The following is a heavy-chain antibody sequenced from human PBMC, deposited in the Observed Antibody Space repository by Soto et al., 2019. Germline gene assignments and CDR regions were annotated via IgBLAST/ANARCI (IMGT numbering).Heavy chain of an antibody. J-gene: IGHJ4*02. D-gene: IGHD3-10*01. CDR1: GFTFSSYT. CDR2: ISSSSSYI. CDR3: ARGVLLWFGETNAFDY. Sequence: EVQLVESGGGLVKPGGSLRLSCAASGFTFSSYTMNWVRQAPGKGLEWVSSISSSSSYIYYADSVKGRFTISRDSAKNSLYLQMNSLRAEDTAVCYCARGVLLWFGETNAFDYWGQGTLVTVSS. V-gene: IGHV3-21*01.